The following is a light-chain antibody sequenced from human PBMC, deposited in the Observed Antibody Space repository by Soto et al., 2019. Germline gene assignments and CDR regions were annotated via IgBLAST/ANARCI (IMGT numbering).Light chain of an antibody. Sequence: QSALTQPASVSGSPGQSITIPCTGTSSDVGGYNYVSWYQQHPGRAPKLMIYEVSNRPSGVSNRFSGSKSGNTASLTISGLQAEDEADYYCSSYTSSSTYVFGTGTKVTV. CDR2: EVS. V-gene: IGLV2-14*01. CDR3: SSYTSSSTYV. J-gene: IGLJ1*01. CDR1: SSDVGGYNY.